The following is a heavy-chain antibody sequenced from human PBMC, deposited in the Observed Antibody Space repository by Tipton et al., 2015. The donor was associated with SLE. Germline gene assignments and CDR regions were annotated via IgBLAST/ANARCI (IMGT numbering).Heavy chain of an antibody. CDR1: GGSISSYY. Sequence: TLSLTCTVSGGSISSYYWSWIRQPPGKGLEWIGYIYYSGSTNYNPSLKSRVTISVDTSKNQFSLKLSSVTAADTAVYYCATSDDGSGPSPDAFDIWGQGTMVTVSS. D-gene: IGHD3-22*01. CDR2: IYYSGST. J-gene: IGHJ3*02. V-gene: IGHV4-59*07. CDR3: ATSDDGSGPSPDAFDI.